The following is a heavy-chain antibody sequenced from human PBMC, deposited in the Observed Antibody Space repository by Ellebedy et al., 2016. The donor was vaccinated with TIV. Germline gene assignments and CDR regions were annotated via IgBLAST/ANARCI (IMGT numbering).Heavy chain of an antibody. CDR3: ARAYSGSYYHDAFDI. CDR1: ELNFSSSA. Sequence: GESLKISXAGSELNFSSSAVNWVRQAPGKGLEWVSGITDSGSRTFYSESVKGRFTISRDNAKNSLYLQMDSLRDEDTAVYYCARAYSGSYYHDAFDIWGQGTMVTVSS. V-gene: IGHV3-23*01. J-gene: IGHJ3*02. D-gene: IGHD1-26*01. CDR2: ITDSGSRT.